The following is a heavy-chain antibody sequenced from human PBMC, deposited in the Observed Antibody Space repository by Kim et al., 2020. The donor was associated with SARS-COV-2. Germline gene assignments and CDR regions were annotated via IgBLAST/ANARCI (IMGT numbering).Heavy chain of an antibody. Sequence: SETLSLTCTVSGGSISSYYWSWIRQPPGKGLEWIGYIYYSGSTNYNPSLKSRVTISVDTSKNQFSLKLSSVTAADTAVYYCARGVSRVTAMYYYFDYWGQGTLVTLSS. D-gene: IGHD2-21*02. CDR3: ARGVSRVTAMYYYFDY. CDR2: IYYSGST. J-gene: IGHJ4*02. CDR1: GGSISSYY. V-gene: IGHV4-59*13.